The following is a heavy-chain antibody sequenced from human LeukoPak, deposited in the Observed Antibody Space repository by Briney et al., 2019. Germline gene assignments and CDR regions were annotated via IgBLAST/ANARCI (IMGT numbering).Heavy chain of an antibody. J-gene: IGHJ4*02. CDR2: ISAGNGNT. Sequence: ASVKVSCKASGYTFTSYAIHWVRQAPGQRLEWMGWISAGNGNTKYSQNFQGRVTFISNTSAATAFMELSSLRSEDAAVYYCARDSGSGSNDYWGQGTLVTVSS. CDR1: GYTFTSYA. V-gene: IGHV1-3*01. D-gene: IGHD1-26*01. CDR3: ARDSGSGSNDY.